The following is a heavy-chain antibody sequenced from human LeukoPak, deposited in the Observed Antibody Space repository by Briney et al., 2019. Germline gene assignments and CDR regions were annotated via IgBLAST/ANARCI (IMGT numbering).Heavy chain of an antibody. CDR3: AKDPRGGYSNGYSFDY. D-gene: IGHD5-18*01. Sequence: GGLRLSFAASGFTLCTHALRWGRPAPGEGVGWGSGVCGSGLSTSYADSVKGRFTISRDNSKNTLYLQMNSLRAEDTAVYYCAKDPRGGYSNGYSFDYWGQGTLVTVSS. V-gene: IGHV3-23*01. CDR1: GFTLCTHA. J-gene: IGHJ4*02. CDR2: VCGSGLST.